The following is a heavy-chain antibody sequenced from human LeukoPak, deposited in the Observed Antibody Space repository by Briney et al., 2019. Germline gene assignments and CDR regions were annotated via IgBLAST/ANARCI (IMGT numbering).Heavy chain of an antibody. J-gene: IGHJ3*02. V-gene: IGHV1-69*05. CDR3: ARGDYYDSPRRAFDI. D-gene: IGHD3-22*01. CDR1: GCTFSSYA. Sequence: SVKVSCKASGCTFSSYAISWVRQAPGQGLECIGGIIPIFGTANYAQKFQGRVTITTDESTSTAYMELSSLRSEDTAVYYCARGDYYDSPRRAFDIWGQGTMVTVSS. CDR2: IIPIFGTA.